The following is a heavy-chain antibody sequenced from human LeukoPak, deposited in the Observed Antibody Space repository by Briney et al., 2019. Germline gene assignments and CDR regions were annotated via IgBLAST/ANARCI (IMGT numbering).Heavy chain of an antibody. CDR3: AANYYDSSGYYPNWFDP. Sequence: SETLSLTCTVSGGSISSYYWSWIRQPPGKGLEWIGYIYTSGSTNYNPSLKSRVTISVDTSKNQFSLKLSSVTAADTAVYYCAANYYDSSGYYPNWFDPWGQRTLVTVSS. D-gene: IGHD3-22*01. J-gene: IGHJ5*02. V-gene: IGHV4-4*09. CDR2: IYTSGST. CDR1: GGSISSYY.